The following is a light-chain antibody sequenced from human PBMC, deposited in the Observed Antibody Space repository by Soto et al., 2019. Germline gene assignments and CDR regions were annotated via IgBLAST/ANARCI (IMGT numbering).Light chain of an antibody. CDR2: GAS. CDR3: QQRDNWPPTWT. J-gene: IGKJ1*01. V-gene: IGKV3-11*01. CDR1: QSVGSY. Sequence: EIVLTQSPCTLSLSPGERATLSCRASQSVGSYLAWYQQKPGQAPRLLIHGASNRAAGIPVRFSGSGSGTDFTLTISSLEPEDFAVYYCQQRDNWPPTWTFGQGTKVDIK.